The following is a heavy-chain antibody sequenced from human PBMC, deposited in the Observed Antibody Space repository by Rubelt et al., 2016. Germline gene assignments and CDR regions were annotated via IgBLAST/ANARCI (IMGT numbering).Heavy chain of an antibody. Sequence: QVQLQQWGAGLLKPSETLSLTCAAYGGSFSGYYWTWIRQPPGTGLEWIGCIYYRGSPYYHPSLKSRVTIFVDTSKNQFTRNLGLVAAADAAMYNCATRRSALGSFEFWGQGIVVTVSS. CDR2: IYYRGSP. CDR3: ATRRSALGSFEF. D-gene: IGHD3-10*01. J-gene: IGHJ4*02. CDR1: GGSFSGYY. V-gene: IGHV4-34*01.